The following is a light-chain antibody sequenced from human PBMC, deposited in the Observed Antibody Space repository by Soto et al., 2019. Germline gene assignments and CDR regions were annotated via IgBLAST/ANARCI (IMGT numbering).Light chain of an antibody. CDR3: QQYNTYSGA. Sequence: DIQMTHSPSTLSASVGDRVTISCRSSQRISDWLAWYQQKPGKAPKLLIYDASTLESGVPSRFSGSGSGTEFTLTISTLQPNDSATYYCQQYNTYSGAFGQGTKV. CDR2: DAS. J-gene: IGKJ1*01. V-gene: IGKV1-5*01. CDR1: QRISDW.